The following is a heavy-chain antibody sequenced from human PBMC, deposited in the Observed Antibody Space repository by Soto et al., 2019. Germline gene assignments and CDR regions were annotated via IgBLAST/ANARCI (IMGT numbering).Heavy chain of an antibody. CDR2: IIPIFGTA. V-gene: IGHV1-69*13. J-gene: IGHJ4*02. D-gene: IGHD4-17*01. CDR3: ASSPGDYGDYSSYFDY. CDR1: GGTFSSYA. Sequence: SVKVSCKASGGTFSSYAISWVRQAPGQGLEWMGGIIPIFGTANYAQKFQGRVTITADESTSTAYMELSSLRSEDTAVYYCASSPGDYGDYSSYFDYWGQGTLVTVSS.